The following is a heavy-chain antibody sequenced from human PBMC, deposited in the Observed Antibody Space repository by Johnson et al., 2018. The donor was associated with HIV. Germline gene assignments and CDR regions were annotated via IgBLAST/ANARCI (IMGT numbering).Heavy chain of an antibody. V-gene: IGHV3-30*03. CDR2: ISYDGTNK. J-gene: IGHJ3*02. CDR1: GFTFSSYG. CDR3: ATVVVITQDAFDI. Sequence: QVQLVESGGGVVQPGRSLRLSCAASGFTFSSYGMHWVRQAPGKGLEWVAVISYDGTNKYYADSVKGRFTISRDNSKNTLYLQMNSLKIEDTAVYYCATVVVITQDAFDIWGQGTKVTVSS. D-gene: IGHD3-22*01.